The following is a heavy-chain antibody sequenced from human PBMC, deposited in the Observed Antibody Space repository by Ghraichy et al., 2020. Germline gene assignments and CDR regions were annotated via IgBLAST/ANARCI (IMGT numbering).Heavy chain of an antibody. Sequence: SETLSLTCTVSGGSISSYYWSWIRQPAGKGLEWIGRIYLSGSTNYNPSLKSRITMSEDTSRNQLSLKLSSVTAADTAVYYCARDWRAGEQWLNWFDPWGQGTLVTVSS. V-gene: IGHV4-4*07. CDR3: ARDWRAGEQWLNWFDP. CDR1: GGSISSYY. D-gene: IGHD6-19*01. J-gene: IGHJ5*02. CDR2: IYLSGST.